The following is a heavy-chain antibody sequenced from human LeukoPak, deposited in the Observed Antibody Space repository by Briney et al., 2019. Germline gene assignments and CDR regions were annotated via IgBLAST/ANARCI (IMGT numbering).Heavy chain of an antibody. CDR1: GGSISSGNYY. D-gene: IGHD2-2*01. CDR3: ARELGYCSSTSCPP. V-gene: IGHV4-30-4*08. Sequence: SETLSLTRTVSGGSISSGNYYWSWIRQPPGKGLEWIGYIYYSGTTYYNPSLKSRVTISVDTSKNQFSLKLNSVTAADTAMYYCARELGYCSSTSCPPWGQGTLVTVSS. J-gene: IGHJ5*02. CDR2: IYYSGTT.